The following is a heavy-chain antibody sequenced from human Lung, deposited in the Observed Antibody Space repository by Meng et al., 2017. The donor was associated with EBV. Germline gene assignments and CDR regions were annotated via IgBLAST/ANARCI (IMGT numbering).Heavy chain of an antibody. V-gene: IGHV4-34*01. Sequence: QVQLTWCGAGLLRPSETLSLTCGVYGRSFSSSNWSRIRQPPGKGLVWIGQINYSGITNDNPSLKSRVTISVDTSKNQFSLSLNSVTAADTAVYYCARGGTSSAPFDYWGQETLVTVSS. J-gene: IGHJ4*02. D-gene: IGHD2-2*01. CDR2: INYSGIT. CDR1: GRSFSSSN. CDR3: ARGGTSSAPFDY.